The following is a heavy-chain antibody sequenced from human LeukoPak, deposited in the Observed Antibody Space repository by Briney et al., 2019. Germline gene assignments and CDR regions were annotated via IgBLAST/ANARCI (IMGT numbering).Heavy chain of an antibody. CDR2: ISGSGGST. Sequence: GGSLRLSCAASGFTFSSYAMSWVRQAPGKGLEWVSAISGSGGSTYYADSVEGRFTISRDNSKNTLYLQMSSLRAEDTAVYYCAKEGDILTGYAGFDYWGQGTLVTVSS. CDR3: AKEGDILTGYAGFDY. J-gene: IGHJ4*02. CDR1: GFTFSSYA. V-gene: IGHV3-23*01. D-gene: IGHD3-9*01.